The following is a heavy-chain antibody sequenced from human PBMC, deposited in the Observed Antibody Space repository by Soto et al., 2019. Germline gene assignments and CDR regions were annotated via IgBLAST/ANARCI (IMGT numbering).Heavy chain of an antibody. CDR2: VSAYNGDT. CDR3: ARHPTMITFGGRVVVGASTMIDFPNPLQPLP. Sequence: ASVKVSCKASGYTFTNYGISWVRQAPGQGLEWMGWVSAYNGDTYYAHKLQGRVTMTTDTSTTTAYMDLRSLRSDDTAVYYCARHPTMITFGGRVVVGASTMIDFPNPLQPLPWG. CDR1: GYTFTNYG. J-gene: IGHJ5*02. D-gene: IGHD3-16*01. V-gene: IGHV1-18*01.